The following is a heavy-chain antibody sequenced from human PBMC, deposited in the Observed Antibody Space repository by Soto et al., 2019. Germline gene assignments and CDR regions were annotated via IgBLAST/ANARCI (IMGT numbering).Heavy chain of an antibody. CDR3: AKGDFDS. D-gene: IGHD3-16*01. CDR1: ALTVSDNY. CDR2: VFSGGNT. Sequence: EVQLVESGGGLIQPGGYLRLSCAASALTVSDNYMSWVRQAPGKGLEWVAIVFSGGNTYHADSVKGRFTVSRDNSKNTLDLQMNNLRAEDTAVYYCAKGDFDSWGQGTLVTVSS. V-gene: IGHV3-53*01. J-gene: IGHJ4*02.